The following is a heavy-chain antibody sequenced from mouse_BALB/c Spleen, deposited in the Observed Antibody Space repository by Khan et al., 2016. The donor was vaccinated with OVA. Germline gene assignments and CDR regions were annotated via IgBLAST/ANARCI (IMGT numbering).Heavy chain of an antibody. Sequence: QLEESGPGLVKPSQSLSLTCTVTGYSITSNYAWNWIRQFPGNKLEWMGYISYSGSTNYNPSLKSRISITRDTSKNQFFLQLNSVTTEDTATYYCGRGNYYGYAMDYWGQGTSITVSS. CDR1: GYSITSNYA. CDR3: GRGNYYGYAMDY. V-gene: IGHV3-2*02. D-gene: IGHD1-1*01. J-gene: IGHJ4*01. CDR2: ISYSGST.